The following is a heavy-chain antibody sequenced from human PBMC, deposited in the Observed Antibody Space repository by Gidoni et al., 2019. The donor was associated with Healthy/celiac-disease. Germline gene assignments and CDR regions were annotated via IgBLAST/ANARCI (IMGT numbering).Heavy chain of an antibody. J-gene: IGHJ3*02. CDR2: NYYSGST. CDR1: GGSISSYY. V-gene: IGHV4-59*12. D-gene: IGHD3-10*01. Sequence: QVPLPASGPGLVKPSATLSLTCPVPGGSISSYYWSWILQPLGKGLEWIGDNYYSGSTNYNPSLKSRVTISVDTSKNQFYLKLSSVTAADTAVYYCARDFGAFDIWGQGTMVTVSS. CDR3: ARDFGAFDI.